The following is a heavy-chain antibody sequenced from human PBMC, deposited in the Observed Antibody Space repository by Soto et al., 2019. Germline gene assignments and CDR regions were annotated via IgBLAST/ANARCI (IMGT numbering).Heavy chain of an antibody. V-gene: IGHV4-30-4*01. CDR3: ARDVAHGYTDNV. D-gene: IGHD5-18*01. CDR1: GGSVGSGEYY. Sequence: QVQLQESGPGLVKPSQTLSLACTVSGGSVGSGEYYYSWIRQPPGKGLEWIGYIYDSGITNYTPSIKGRVTMSLDTSNNQFSLKLRSVTAADTAVYFCARDVAHGYTDNVWGQGTMVTVSS. CDR2: IYDSGIT. J-gene: IGHJ3*01.